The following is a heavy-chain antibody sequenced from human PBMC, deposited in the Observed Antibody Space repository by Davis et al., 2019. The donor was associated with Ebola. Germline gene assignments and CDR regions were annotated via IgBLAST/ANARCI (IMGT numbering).Heavy chain of an antibody. J-gene: IGHJ6*04. V-gene: IGHV1-8*01. Sequence: ASVKVSCKASGYTFTSYDINWVRQATGQGLEWMGWMNPNSGNTGYAQKFQGRVTITRDTSISTAYMELSRLRSDDTAVYYCAREKLQNSPYYYYYYGMDVWGKGTTVTVSS. CDR1: GYTFTSYD. CDR2: MNPNSGNT. D-gene: IGHD4-11*01. CDR3: AREKLQNSPYYYYYYGMDV.